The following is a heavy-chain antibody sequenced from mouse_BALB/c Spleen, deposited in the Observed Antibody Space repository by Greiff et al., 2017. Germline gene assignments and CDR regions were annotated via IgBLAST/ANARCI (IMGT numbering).Heavy chain of an antibody. CDR2: IYPGDGDT. J-gene: IGHJ3*01. V-gene: IGHV1-87*01. D-gene: IGHD1-1*01. CDR3: ARSDYGSSLAY. CDR1: GYTFTSYW. Sequence: QVQLQQSGAELARPGASVKLSCKASGYTFTSYWMQWVKQRPGQGLEWIGAIYPGDGDTRYTQKFKGKATLTADKSSSTAYMQLSSLASEDSAVYYCARSDYGSSLAYWGQGTLVTVSA.